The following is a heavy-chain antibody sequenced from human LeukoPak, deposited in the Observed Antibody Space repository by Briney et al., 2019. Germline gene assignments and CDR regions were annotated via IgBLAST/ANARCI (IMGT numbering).Heavy chain of an antibody. V-gene: IGHV3-74*01. Sequence: GGSLRLSCAASGFTFSSNWMHWVGHGPGKGLVWVSRINPDGSRTDYAESVKGRFTISRDNAKNTLSLEMNSLGDEDTAVYYCSRDFNGRNDFWGQGTLVTVSS. CDR3: SRDFNGRNDF. CDR1: GFTFSSNW. CDR2: INPDGSRT. J-gene: IGHJ4*02. D-gene: IGHD1-14*01.